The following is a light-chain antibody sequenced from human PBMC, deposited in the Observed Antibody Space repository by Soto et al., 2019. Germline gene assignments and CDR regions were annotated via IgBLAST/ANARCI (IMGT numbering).Light chain of an antibody. CDR1: SSDVGGHNY. CDR2: EVN. CDR3: SSYGGSSNV. Sequence: QSALTQPPSASGSPGQSVAISCTGTSSDVGGHNYVSWYQQHPGKAPKLMIYEVNKRPSGVPDRFSGSKSGNTASLTVSGIQAEDEADYSCSSYGGSSNVFGTGTQLTVL. V-gene: IGLV2-8*01. J-gene: IGLJ1*01.